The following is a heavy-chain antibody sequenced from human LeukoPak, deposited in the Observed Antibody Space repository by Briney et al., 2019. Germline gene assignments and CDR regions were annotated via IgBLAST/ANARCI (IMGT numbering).Heavy chain of an antibody. CDR1: GGSISSGGYY. CDR3: ARVDCSSTSCYFIAWYFDL. Sequence: SETLSLTCTVSGGSISSGGYYWSWIRQHPGTGLEWIGYIYYSGSTYYNPSLKSRVTISVDTSKNQFSLKLSSVTAADTAVYYCARVDCSSTSCYFIAWYFDLWGRGTLVTVSS. V-gene: IGHV4-31*03. CDR2: IYYSGST. J-gene: IGHJ2*01. D-gene: IGHD2-2*01.